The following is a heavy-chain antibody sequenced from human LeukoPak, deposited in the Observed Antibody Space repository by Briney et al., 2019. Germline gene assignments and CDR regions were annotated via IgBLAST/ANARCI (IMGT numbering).Heavy chain of an antibody. CDR3: ARARITIFGVVTYYFDY. J-gene: IGHJ4*02. CDR1: GGSFSGYY. V-gene: IGHV4-34*01. D-gene: IGHD3-3*01. CDR2: INHSGST. Sequence: TSETLSLTCAVYGGSFSGYYCSWIRQPPGKGLEWIGEINHSGSTNYNPSLKSRVTISVDTSKNQFSLKLSSVTAADTAVYYCARARITIFGVVTYYFDYWGQGTLVTVSS.